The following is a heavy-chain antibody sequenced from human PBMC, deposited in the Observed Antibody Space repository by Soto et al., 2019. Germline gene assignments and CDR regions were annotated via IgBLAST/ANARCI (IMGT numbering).Heavy chain of an antibody. J-gene: IGHJ4*02. V-gene: IGHV4-59*08. D-gene: IGHD6-19*01. CDR3: ARQGRKAVAGPLFDY. Sequence: QVQLQESGPGLVKPSETLSLTCTVSGGSISSYYWSWIRQPPGKGLEWIGYIYYSGSTNYNPSLKSRVTISVDTSKNQFSLMLNSVTAADTAVYYCARQGRKAVAGPLFDYWGQGILVTVSS. CDR1: GGSISSYY. CDR2: IYYSGST.